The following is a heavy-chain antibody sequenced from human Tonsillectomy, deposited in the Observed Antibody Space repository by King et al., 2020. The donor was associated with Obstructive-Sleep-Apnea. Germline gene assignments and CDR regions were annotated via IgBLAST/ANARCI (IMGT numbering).Heavy chain of an antibody. D-gene: IGHD3-9*01. CDR1: GGSISTYY. CDR2: VNYTGST. J-gene: IGHJ3*02. V-gene: IGHV4-59*08. Sequence: VQLQESGPGLVKPSETLSLTCSVSGGSISTYYWSWIRQPPGKGLEWIGYVNYTGSTNCNPSLKSRVTISGDTSKNQFSLKLNSVTAADTAVYYCARSPYYDILTGYYNRAFDIWGQGTMVTVSS. CDR3: ARSPYYDILTGYYNRAFDI.